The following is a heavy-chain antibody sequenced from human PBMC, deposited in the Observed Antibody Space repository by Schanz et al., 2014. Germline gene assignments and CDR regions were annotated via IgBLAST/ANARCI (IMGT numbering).Heavy chain of an antibody. Sequence: QVQLVQSGAEVKKPGASVKVSCKASGYTFTGHHMHWVRQAPGQGLEWMGWITKSGDRNYAQKFQGRVTMTRDTSISTAYMELSRLTSDDTAVYYCAKDRMGASYYFDYWGQGTLVAVST. D-gene: IGHD3-16*01. CDR1: GYTFTGHH. J-gene: IGHJ4*02. CDR2: ITKSGDR. CDR3: AKDRMGASYYFDY. V-gene: IGHV1-2*02.